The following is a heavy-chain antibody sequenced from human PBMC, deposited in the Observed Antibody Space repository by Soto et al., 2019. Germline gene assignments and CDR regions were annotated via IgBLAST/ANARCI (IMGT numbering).Heavy chain of an antibody. CDR1: GFTFDDYA. Sequence: EVQLVESGGGLVQPGRSLRLSCAASGFTFDDYAMHWVRQAPGKGLEWVSGISWNSGSIGYADSVKGRFTISRDNAKNSLYLQMTSLRAEDTALYYCAKDNAFDIWGQGTMVTVSS. CDR3: AKDNAFDI. J-gene: IGHJ3*02. V-gene: IGHV3-9*01. CDR2: ISWNSGSI.